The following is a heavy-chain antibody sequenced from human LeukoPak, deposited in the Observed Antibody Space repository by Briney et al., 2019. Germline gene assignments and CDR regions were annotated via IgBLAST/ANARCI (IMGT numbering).Heavy chain of an antibody. CDR3: ARAPPTYYYDSSGYSPFDY. J-gene: IGHJ4*02. Sequence: SETLSLTCTVSGGSISSGGYYWSWIRQHPGKGLEWIGYIYYSGSTYYNPSLKSRVTISVDTSKNQFSLKLSSVTAAYTAVYYCARAPPTYYYDSSGYSPFDYWGQGTLVTVSS. V-gene: IGHV4-31*03. CDR2: IYYSGST. CDR1: GGSISSGGYY. D-gene: IGHD3-22*01.